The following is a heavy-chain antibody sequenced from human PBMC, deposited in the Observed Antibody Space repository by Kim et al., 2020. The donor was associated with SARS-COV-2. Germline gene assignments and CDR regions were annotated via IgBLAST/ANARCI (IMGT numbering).Heavy chain of an antibody. Sequence: YYGASTSYHPSPKSRVTISVDTSKNQFSLKLSSVTAADTAVYYCARLLEGWGQGTLVTVSS. CDR2: YYGAST. J-gene: IGHJ4*02. D-gene: IGHD3-3*01. V-gene: IGHV4-39*01. CDR3: ARLLEG.